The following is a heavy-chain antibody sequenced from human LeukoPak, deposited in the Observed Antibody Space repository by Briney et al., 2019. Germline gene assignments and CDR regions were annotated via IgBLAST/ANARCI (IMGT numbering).Heavy chain of an antibody. J-gene: IGHJ4*02. V-gene: IGHV1-69*13. CDR3: AKDCSSTSCYDY. CDR2: IIPIFDTA. D-gene: IGHD2-2*01. Sequence: ASVKVSCKASGGTFSSYAISWVRQAPGQGLEWMGGIIPIFDTANYAQKFQGRVTITADESTSTAYMELSSLRSEDTAVYYCAKDCSSTSCYDYWGQGTLVTVSS. CDR1: GGTFSSYA.